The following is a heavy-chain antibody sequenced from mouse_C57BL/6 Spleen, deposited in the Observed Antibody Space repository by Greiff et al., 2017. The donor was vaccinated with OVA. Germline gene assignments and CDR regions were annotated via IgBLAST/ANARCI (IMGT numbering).Heavy chain of an antibody. J-gene: IGHJ2*01. CDR1: GYTFTSYW. CDR2: IDPSDSYT. D-gene: IGHD1-1*01. V-gene: IGHV1-69*01. Sequence: QVQLQQPGAELVMPGASVKLSCKASGYTFTSYWMHWVKQRPGQGLEWIGEIDPSDSYTNYNQKFKGKSTLTVDKSSSTAYMQLSSLTSEDSAVYYCAITDYYGSSCLDYWGQGTTLTVSS. CDR3: AITDYYGSSCLDY.